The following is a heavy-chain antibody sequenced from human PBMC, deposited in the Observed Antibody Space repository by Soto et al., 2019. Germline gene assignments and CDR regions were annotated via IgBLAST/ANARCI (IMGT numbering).Heavy chain of an antibody. J-gene: IGHJ4*02. CDR3: ARRPHCSGGICYYGLDN. CDR2: MNTDSGHA. Sequence: GASVKVSCKASGYTFTSSDMKWVRQARGQGLEWMGWMNTDSGHAAYAQKFQGRVTLTTSTSTSTVYMEMRSLGSEDTAVYYCARRPHCSGGICYYGLDNWGQGTLVTVSS. V-gene: IGHV1-8*01. D-gene: IGHD2-15*01. CDR1: GYTFTSSD.